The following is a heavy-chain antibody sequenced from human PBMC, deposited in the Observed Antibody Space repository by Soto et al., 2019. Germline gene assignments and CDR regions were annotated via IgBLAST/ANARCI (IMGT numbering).Heavy chain of an antibody. CDR2: ITPNSGST. Sequence: ASVKVSCKASGYTFTTYYLHWVRQAPGQGLEWMGRITPNSGSTIYAQRFQGRVTMTRDTSTSTLYMELSSLRSEDTAVYYCARVVKDIVLVPAAERDYYYYYGMDVWG. V-gene: IGHV1-46*01. CDR3: ARVVKDIVLVPAAERDYYYYYGMDV. J-gene: IGHJ6*02. D-gene: IGHD2-2*01. CDR1: GYTFTTYY.